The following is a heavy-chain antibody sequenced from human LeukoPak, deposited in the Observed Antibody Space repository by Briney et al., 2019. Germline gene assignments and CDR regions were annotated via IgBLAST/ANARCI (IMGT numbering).Heavy chain of an antibody. Sequence: ASVKVSCKSSGYTFTSYYMYWVRQAPGQGLEWMGIINPSGGSTSYAQKFQGRVTMTRDTSTSTVYMELSSLRSEDTAVYYCAKDSGMVRGTVDYWGQGTLVTVSS. V-gene: IGHV1-46*01. CDR3: AKDSGMVRGTVDY. CDR1: GYTFTSYY. CDR2: INPSGGST. D-gene: IGHD3-10*01. J-gene: IGHJ4*02.